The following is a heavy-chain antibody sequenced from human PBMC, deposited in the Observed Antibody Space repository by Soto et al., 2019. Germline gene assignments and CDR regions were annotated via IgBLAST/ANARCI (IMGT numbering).Heavy chain of an antibody. D-gene: IGHD3-10*01. Sequence: SETLSLTCTVSSGSINSGDYYWSWIRQAPGKGLEWLGYFYYRGSTYINTSLKGRGSMSLDTSKGQFSLILTSVTAADTAVYYCATAPGPYYHGKDVCVQGPTVTVS. CDR3: ATAPGPYYHGKDV. CDR1: SGSINSGDYY. CDR2: FYYRGST. J-gene: IGHJ6*01. V-gene: IGHV4-30-4*01.